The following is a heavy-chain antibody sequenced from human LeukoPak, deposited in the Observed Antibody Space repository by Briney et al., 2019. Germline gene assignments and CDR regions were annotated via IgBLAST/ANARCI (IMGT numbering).Heavy chain of an antibody. CDR1: GYRFTSYW. V-gene: IGHV5-51*01. Sequence: GESLKISCKGSGYRFTSYWIGWVRQMPGEGLEWMGIIYPSDSDSRSSPSFRGQVTISADKSISTAYLQWSSLKASDTAMYYCARRFSAAAGFDIWGQGTMVTVSS. CDR3: ARRFSAAAGFDI. J-gene: IGHJ3*02. CDR2: IYPSDSDS. D-gene: IGHD6-13*01.